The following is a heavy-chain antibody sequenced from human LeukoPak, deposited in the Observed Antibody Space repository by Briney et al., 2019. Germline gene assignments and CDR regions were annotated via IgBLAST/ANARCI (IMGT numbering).Heavy chain of an antibody. V-gene: IGHV3-23*01. D-gene: IGHD3-16*01. Sequence: GGSLRLSCAASGFRFSDFTMTWVRQAPGKGPEWVSAIGGRGGSTYYADSVGGRFTISRDNSKDMVYLQMNSPKVEDTATYYCGKEGGAWGQGTKVTVSS. J-gene: IGHJ5*02. CDR3: GKEGGA. CDR2: IGGRGGST. CDR1: GFRFSDFT.